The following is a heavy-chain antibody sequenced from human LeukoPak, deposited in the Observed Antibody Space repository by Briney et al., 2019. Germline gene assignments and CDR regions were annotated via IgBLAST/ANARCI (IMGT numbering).Heavy chain of an antibody. V-gene: IGHV3-23*01. CDR1: GFTFSSYA. CDR2: ISGSGGST. J-gene: IGHJ5*02. Sequence: VGSLRLSCAASGFTFSSYAMSWVRQAPGKGLEWVSAISGSGGSTYYADSVKGRFTISRDNSKNTLYLQMNSLRAEDTAVYYCANGKLRYFDWWPPGPWGQGTLVTVSS. CDR3: ANGKLRYFDWWPPGP. D-gene: IGHD3-9*01.